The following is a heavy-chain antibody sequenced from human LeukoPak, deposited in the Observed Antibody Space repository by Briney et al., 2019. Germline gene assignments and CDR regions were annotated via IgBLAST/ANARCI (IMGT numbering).Heavy chain of an antibody. CDR1: GFTFSSYG. Sequence: GRSLRLSCAASGFTFSSYGMHWVRQAPGKGLEWVAVISYDGSNKYYADSVKGRFTISRDNSKNTLYLQMNSLRAEDTAVYYCARDHHHYYDSSGYTDYWGQGTLVTVSS. CDR2: ISYDGSNK. J-gene: IGHJ4*02. CDR3: ARDHHHYYDSSGYTDY. D-gene: IGHD3-22*01. V-gene: IGHV3-30*03.